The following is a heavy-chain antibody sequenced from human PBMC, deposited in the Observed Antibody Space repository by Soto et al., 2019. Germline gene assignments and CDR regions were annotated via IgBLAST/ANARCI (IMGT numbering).Heavy chain of an antibody. CDR2: MNPNSGNT. CDR1: GYTFTSYD. Sequence: ASVKVSCKASGYTFTSYDINWVRQATGQGLEWMGWMNPNSGNTGYAQKFQGRVTMTRNTSISTAYMELSSLRSEDTAVYYCARGSPTNIVVVPAAKYYYYYYMDVWGKGTTVTVSS. V-gene: IGHV1-8*01. D-gene: IGHD2-2*01. CDR3: ARGSPTNIVVVPAAKYYYYYYMDV. J-gene: IGHJ6*03.